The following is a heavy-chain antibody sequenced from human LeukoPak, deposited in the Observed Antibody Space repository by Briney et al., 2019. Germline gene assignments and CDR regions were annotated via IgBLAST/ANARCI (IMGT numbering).Heavy chain of an antibody. D-gene: IGHD4-23*01. J-gene: IGHJ4*02. CDR3: ARDRRDYGGPFDY. CDR1: GFTFSSYW. V-gene: IGHV3-74*01. CDR2: INNDGSST. Sequence: GRSLRLSCAASGFTFSSYWIHWVRQAPGKGLVWVSYINNDGSSTVYADSVKGRFTTSRDNAKNTLYLQMNSLRVEDTAVYYCARDRRDYGGPFDYWGQGTLVTVSS.